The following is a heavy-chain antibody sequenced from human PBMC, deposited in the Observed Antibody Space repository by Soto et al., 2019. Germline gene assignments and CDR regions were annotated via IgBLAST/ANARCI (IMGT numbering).Heavy chain of an antibody. V-gene: IGHV1-69*06. CDR1: GGTFSSLD. CDR3: ARALLSHSYDSGGYDSYFHAMDV. J-gene: IGHJ6*02. Sequence: QVQLVQSGAEVKKPGSSVKVSRKASGGTFSSLDINWVRQAPGQGLEWMGGIIPISETTNYAQIFQGRVSIVADISTSTAYMELSRLRSEDTAVYYCARALLSHSYDSGGYDSYFHAMDVWGQGTPVTVSS. CDR2: IIPISETT. D-gene: IGHD3-22*01.